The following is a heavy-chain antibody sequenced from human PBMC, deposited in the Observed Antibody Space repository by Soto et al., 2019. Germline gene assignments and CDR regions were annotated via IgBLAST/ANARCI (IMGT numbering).Heavy chain of an antibody. D-gene: IGHD2-21*02. CDR1: AFTFSSYP. CDR3: AKGRASDCPGCTQDY. Sequence: EVQLLESGGGLAQPGGSLRLSCAASAFTFSSYPMSWVRQAPGKGLEWVSAVSGSGDSTYYADSVKGRFTISRDNSKNTLYLQMNSLRPEDTAVHYCAKGRASDCPGCTQDYWGQGTLVTVSS. J-gene: IGHJ4*02. V-gene: IGHV3-23*01. CDR2: VSGSGDST.